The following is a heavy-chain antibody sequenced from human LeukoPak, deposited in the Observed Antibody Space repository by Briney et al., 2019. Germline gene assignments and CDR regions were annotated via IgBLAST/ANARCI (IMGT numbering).Heavy chain of an antibody. CDR1: GGSFSGYY. J-gene: IGHJ4*02. CDR2: INHSGST. D-gene: IGHD3-16*02. CDR3: ARGRAFYVWGSYRPYYFDY. Sequence: SETLSLTCAVYGGSFSGYYWSWIRQPPGKGLEWIGEINHSGSTNYNPSPKSRVTISVDTSKNQFSLKLSSVTAADTAVYYCARGRAFYVWGSYRPYYFDYWGQGTLVTVSS. V-gene: IGHV4-34*01.